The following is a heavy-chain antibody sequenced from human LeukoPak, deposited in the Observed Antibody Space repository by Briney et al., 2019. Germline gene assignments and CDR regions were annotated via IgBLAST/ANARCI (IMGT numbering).Heavy chain of an antibody. CDR1: GFTFSSYR. CDR2: ISSDGSRT. CDR3: VRDAWIASTPLDY. Sequence: GGSLRLFCAASGFTFSSYRMHWVRQAPGKGLVWVSCISSDGSRTNYADSVKGRFTISRDNAKNTLFLQMNSLRAEDTAVFYCVRDAWIASTPLDYRGQGTLVTVSS. J-gene: IGHJ4*02. V-gene: IGHV3-74*01. D-gene: IGHD1-1*01.